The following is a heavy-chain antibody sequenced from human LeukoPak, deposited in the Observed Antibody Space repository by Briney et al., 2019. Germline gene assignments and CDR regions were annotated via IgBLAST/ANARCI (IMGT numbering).Heavy chain of an antibody. CDR3: ARVVVVTAIPGRGWFDP. J-gene: IGHJ5*02. CDR1: GYTFTSYD. Sequence: GASVKVSCKASGYTFTSYDINWVRQATGQGLEWMGWMNPNSGNTGYAQKFQGRVTMTRNTSISTAYMELSSLRSEDTAVYYCARVVVVTAIPGRGWFDPWGQGTLVTVSS. D-gene: IGHD2-21*02. CDR2: MNPNSGNT. V-gene: IGHV1-8*01.